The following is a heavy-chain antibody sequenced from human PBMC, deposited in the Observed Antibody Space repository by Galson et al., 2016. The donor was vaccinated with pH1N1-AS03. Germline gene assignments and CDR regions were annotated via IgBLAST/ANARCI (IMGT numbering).Heavy chain of an antibody. V-gene: IGHV5-51*01. CDR2: FYPSDSDA. CDR1: GYLFTNYW. J-gene: IGHJ4*02. Sequence: QSGAEVKQPRESLRISCKTSGYLFTNYWIGWVRHMPGKGLEWMGIFYPSDSDARYSPPFQGQVTFSADKSTATAYLQWTTLKAADTAMYYCARHASPTILSYHFDYWGRGTLVTVSS. D-gene: IGHD1-26*01. CDR3: ARHASPTILSYHFDY.